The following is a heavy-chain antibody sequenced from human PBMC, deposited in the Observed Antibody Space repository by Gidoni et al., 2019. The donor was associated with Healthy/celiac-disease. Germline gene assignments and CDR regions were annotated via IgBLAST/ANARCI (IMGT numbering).Heavy chain of an antibody. CDR1: AGSFTGSY. J-gene: IGHJ4*02. Sequence: QVQLQQWRAGLLKPSATLSLTCAVYAGSFTGSYCGWIRQPPGKGLEWLGEINHSGSNTYNPSLKSRVTISVDTSKNQFSLKLSSVTAADTAVYYCARGGRGRIVVVPAAMFDYWGQGTLVTVSS. D-gene: IGHD2-2*01. CDR3: ARGGRGRIVVVPAAMFDY. CDR2: INHSGSN. V-gene: IGHV4-34*01.